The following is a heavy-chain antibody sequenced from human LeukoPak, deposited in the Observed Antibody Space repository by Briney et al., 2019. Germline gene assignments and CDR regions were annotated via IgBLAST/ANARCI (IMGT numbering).Heavy chain of an antibody. J-gene: IGHJ3*01. CDR1: GFTFSSYW. V-gene: IGHV3-74*01. CDR2: INSDGSST. Sequence: PGGSLRLSCAASGFTFSSYWMHWVRQAPGKGLVWVSRINSDGSSTSYADSVKGRFTISRDNAKNTLYLQMNSLRAEDTAVYYCARERCVVGACGAFDVWGQGTMATVSS. CDR3: ARERCVVGACGAFDV. D-gene: IGHD1-26*01.